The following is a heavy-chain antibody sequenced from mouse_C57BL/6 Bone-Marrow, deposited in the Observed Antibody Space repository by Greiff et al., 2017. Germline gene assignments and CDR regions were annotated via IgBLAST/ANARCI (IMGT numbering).Heavy chain of an antibody. J-gene: IGHJ2*01. CDR2: IRNKANGYTT. Sequence: EVQRVESGGGLVQPGGSLSLSCAASGFTFTDYYMSWVRQPPGKALEWLGFIRNKANGYTTEYSASVKGRFTISRDNFQSILYLQMNALTADDSATYYCARKDYVDYWGQGTTLTVSS. CDR1: GFTFTDYY. CDR3: ARKDYVDY. V-gene: IGHV7-3*01.